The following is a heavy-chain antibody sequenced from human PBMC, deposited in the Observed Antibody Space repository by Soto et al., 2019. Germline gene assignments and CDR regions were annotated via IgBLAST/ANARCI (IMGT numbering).Heavy chain of an antibody. CDR2: ISPSSGST. V-gene: IGHV1-46*03. D-gene: IGHD3-16*01. J-gene: IGHJ4*02. CDR3: ARADDYRYFDY. Sequence: QVQLVQSGAEVKKPGAPVKVSCKASGYSFINYYIYWVRQAPAQGLEWLGIISPSSGSTNYAQKFQGRVTMTTDTSTSTVYMELSSLTSEDTAVYYCARADDYRYFDYWGQGTLVTVSS. CDR1: GYSFINYY.